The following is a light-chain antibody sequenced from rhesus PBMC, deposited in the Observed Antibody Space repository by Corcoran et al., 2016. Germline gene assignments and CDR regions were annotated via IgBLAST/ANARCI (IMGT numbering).Light chain of an antibody. V-gene: IGKV1-21*01. Sequence: DIQMTQSPSSLSASVGDKVTITCRASQDISRWLAWYQQKPGRAPKLLIYTASNLQSGVPSRFSGSGSGTDFTLTIRSLQPEDFASYYCLQYDKRPFTFGPGTKLEIK. J-gene: IGKJ3*01. CDR2: TAS. CDR1: QDISRW. CDR3: LQYDKRPFT.